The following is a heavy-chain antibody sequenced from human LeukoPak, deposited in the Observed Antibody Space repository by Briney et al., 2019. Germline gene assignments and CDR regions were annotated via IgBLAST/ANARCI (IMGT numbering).Heavy chain of an antibody. CDR1: GASITDYY. V-gene: IGHV4-4*07. CDR2: IYTSGST. CDR3: VGGYYDSSGYPMGDFDY. Sequence: PSETLSLTCTVSGASITDYYWSWIRQPAGKGLEWIGRIYTSGSTNYNPSLKSRVTISVDKSKNQLSLKLSSVTAADTAVYYCVGGYYDSSGYPMGDFDYWGQGTLVTVSS. J-gene: IGHJ4*02. D-gene: IGHD3-22*01.